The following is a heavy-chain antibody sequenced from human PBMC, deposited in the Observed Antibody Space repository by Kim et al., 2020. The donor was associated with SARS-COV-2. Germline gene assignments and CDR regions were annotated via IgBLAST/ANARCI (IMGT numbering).Heavy chain of an antibody. CDR3: EKSLLYAVY. Sequence: SNKYDADSVKGRFTISRDNSKNTLYLQMNSLRAEDTAVYYCEKSLLYAVYWGQGTLVTVSS. D-gene: IGHD3-3*01. J-gene: IGHJ4*02. CDR2: SNK. V-gene: IGHV3-30*02.